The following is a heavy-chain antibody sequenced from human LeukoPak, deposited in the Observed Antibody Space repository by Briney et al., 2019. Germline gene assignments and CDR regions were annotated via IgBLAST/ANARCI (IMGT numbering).Heavy chain of an antibody. D-gene: IGHD2-2*02. CDR3: ARWPYCNSTTCYTGY. CDR2: INTNSGGT. Sequence: GASVKVSCKASGYTFTDYYIHWVRQAPGQGLEWMGWINTNSGGTNYAQEFQGRVTLTRDTSISTAYMDLSRLTSDDTAVYYCARWPYCNSTTCYTGYWGQGTLVTVSS. J-gene: IGHJ4*02. V-gene: IGHV1-2*02. CDR1: GYTFTDYY.